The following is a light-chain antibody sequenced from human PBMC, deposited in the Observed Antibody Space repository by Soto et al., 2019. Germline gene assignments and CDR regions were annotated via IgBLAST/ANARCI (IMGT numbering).Light chain of an antibody. Sequence: EIVLKQCPATLSLSPGERATLSCRASQSISSYLGWYPHQPGQAPRLLIYDASNRATGIPARFSGSGYGTGFTPTISSLEPEDCSVDYCQDRNNWPPLTFGGGTKVEIK. CDR2: DAS. V-gene: IGKV3-11*01. CDR3: QDRNNWPPLT. J-gene: IGKJ4*01. CDR1: QSISSY.